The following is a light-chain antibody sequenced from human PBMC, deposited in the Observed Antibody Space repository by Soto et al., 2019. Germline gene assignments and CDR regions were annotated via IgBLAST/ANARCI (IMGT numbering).Light chain of an antibody. V-gene: IGLV2-14*01. Sequence: QSVLTQPASVSGSPGQSTTISCTGTSSDVGGYNYVSWYQQHPGKAPKLMIYEVSNRPSGVSNRFSGSKSGNTASLTISGLQAEDEADYYCSSYTSSSTPPFGTGTKVTVL. CDR3: SSYTSSSTPP. J-gene: IGLJ1*01. CDR2: EVS. CDR1: SSDVGGYNY.